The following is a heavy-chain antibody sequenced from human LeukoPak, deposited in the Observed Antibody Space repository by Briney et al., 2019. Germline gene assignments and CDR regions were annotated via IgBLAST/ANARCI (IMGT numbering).Heavy chain of an antibody. J-gene: IGHJ3*02. D-gene: IGHD6-19*01. CDR3: AKGGSGWYRGAFDI. CDR1: GFTFSSYT. V-gene: IGHV3-23*01. CDR2: VSGSGGNI. Sequence: GGSLRLSCAASGFTFSSYTMSWVRQAPGKGLEWVSGVSGSGGNIHYADSVKGRFTISRDNSKNTLYLQMNSLRAEDTAVYYCAKGGSGWYRGAFDIWGQGTMVTVSS.